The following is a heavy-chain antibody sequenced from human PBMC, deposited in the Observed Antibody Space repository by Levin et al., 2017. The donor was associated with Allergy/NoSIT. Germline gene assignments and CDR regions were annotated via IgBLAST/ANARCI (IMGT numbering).Heavy chain of an antibody. D-gene: IGHD1-14*01. CDR1: GGSISSYY. CDR3: ARSGVEPHLRLDP. J-gene: IGHJ5*02. V-gene: IGHV4-59*01. Sequence: PSETLSLTCTVSGGSISSYYWSWIRQPPGKGLEWIGYIYDSGSTYYNPSLTSRVTISVDTSKNQFSLRFSSVTAADTAVYYCARSGVEPHLRLDPWGQGTLVTVSS. CDR2: IYDSGST.